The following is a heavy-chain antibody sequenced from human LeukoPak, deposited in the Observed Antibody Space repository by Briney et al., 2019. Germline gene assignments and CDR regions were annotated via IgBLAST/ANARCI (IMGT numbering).Heavy chain of an antibody. D-gene: IGHD6-13*01. CDR2: LNPNSGNT. V-gene: IGHV1-8*03. J-gene: IGHJ1*01. Sequence: ASVKVSCKASGYTFTGYDINWVRQATGQGLEWMGWLNPNSGNTGYAQKFQGRVTITRDTSITTAYMELSRLRSDDTAVYYCARVFSSSWVAEYFQHWGQGTLVTVSS. CDR3: ARVFSSSWVAEYFQH. CDR1: GYTFTGYD.